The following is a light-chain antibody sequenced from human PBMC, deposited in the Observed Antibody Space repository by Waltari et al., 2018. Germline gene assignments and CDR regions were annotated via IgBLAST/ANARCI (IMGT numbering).Light chain of an antibody. V-gene: IGLV6-57*01. Sequence: KFMLTQPHYVPESPGQTVTSSCSGTRGSIATNYVQAYQQRPGSSPTTVIYLDNQRPSGVPDRFSCSIDSSSNSASRTISGLKTEDEADYYCQSYDTSNRVFGGGTKVTVL. CDR3: QSYDTSNRV. CDR2: LDN. CDR1: RGSIATNY. J-gene: IGLJ3*02.